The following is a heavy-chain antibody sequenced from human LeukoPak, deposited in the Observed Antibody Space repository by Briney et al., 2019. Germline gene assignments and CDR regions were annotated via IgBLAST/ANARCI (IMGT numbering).Heavy chain of an antibody. V-gene: IGHV3-48*03. CDR2: ISSSGSTI. J-gene: IGHJ5*02. CDR1: GFTFSSYE. Sequence: GGSLRLSCAASGFTFSSYEMNWVRQAPGKGLEWVSYISSSGSTIYYADSVKGRFTISRDNSKNTLYLQMNSLRAEDTAVYYCARITMSRFDPWGQGTLVTVS. D-gene: IGHD3-10*02. CDR3: ARITMSRFDP.